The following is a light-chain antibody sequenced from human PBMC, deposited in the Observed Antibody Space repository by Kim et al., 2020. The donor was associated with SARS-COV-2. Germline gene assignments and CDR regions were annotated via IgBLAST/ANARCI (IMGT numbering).Light chain of an antibody. J-gene: IGKJ2*01. Sequence: SPGESATHSCRASQSVSNNYLAWYQQKPGQAPRLLIYGTSTRATDIPDRFSGSGSGTDFTLTISRLEPEDFAVYYCQQYGSSPPFTFGQETNLEI. CDR1: QSVSNNY. CDR2: GTS. CDR3: QQYGSSPPFT. V-gene: IGKV3-20*01.